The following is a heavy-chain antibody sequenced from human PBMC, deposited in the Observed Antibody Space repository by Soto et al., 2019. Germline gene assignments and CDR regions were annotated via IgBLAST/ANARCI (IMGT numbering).Heavy chain of an antibody. Sequence: EVLLVESGGGLVQPGGSLRLSCADSGFIISSNWMHWVRQAPGKGLVWVSRINSDGSTTSYADSVKGRFTISRDNAKNTLYLQMNSLRAEDTAVYYCARGPSGWYGFDYWGQGTLVTVSS. V-gene: IGHV3-74*01. D-gene: IGHD6-19*01. CDR2: INSDGSTT. CDR1: GFIISSNW. CDR3: ARGPSGWYGFDY. J-gene: IGHJ4*02.